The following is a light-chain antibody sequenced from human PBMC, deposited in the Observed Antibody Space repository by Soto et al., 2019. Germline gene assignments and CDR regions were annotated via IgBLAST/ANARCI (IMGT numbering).Light chain of an antibody. CDR3: CSYAGSITYV. CDR1: SSDVGSDNL. CDR2: EVS. V-gene: IGLV2-23*02. J-gene: IGLJ1*01. Sequence: QSVLTQPASVSGSPGQSITISCTGTSSDVGSDNLVSWYQQHPGKAPKFIIYEVSQRPAGVSYRFSGSKSGNTAYLTISGLQAEDEVDYYCCSYAGSITYVFGTGTKVTVL.